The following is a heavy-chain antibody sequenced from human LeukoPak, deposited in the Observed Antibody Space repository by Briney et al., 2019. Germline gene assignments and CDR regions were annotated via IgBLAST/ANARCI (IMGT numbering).Heavy chain of an antibody. CDR3: ARVHHGLLWFGELPRPFAFDI. CDR1: GFTFSDYW. D-gene: IGHD3-10*01. V-gene: IGHV3-7*01. CDR2: INQDGSEK. J-gene: IGHJ3*02. Sequence: PGGSLRLSCTVSGFTFSDYWMSWVRQAPGKGLEWVANINQDGSEKYYVDSVMGRFTVSRDNDKNSLYLQMNSLRAEDTAVYYCARVHHGLLWFGELPRPFAFDIWGQGTMVTVSS.